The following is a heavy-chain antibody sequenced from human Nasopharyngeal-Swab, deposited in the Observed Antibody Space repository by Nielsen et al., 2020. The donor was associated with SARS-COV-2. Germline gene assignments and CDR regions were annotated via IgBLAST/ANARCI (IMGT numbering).Heavy chain of an antibody. V-gene: IGHV4-34*01. CDR2: INHSGST. CDR1: GGSFSGYY. CDR3: ARHRGQSGCDWVFRGGYYLDY. Sequence: GSLRLSCAVSGGSFSGYYWSWIRQPPGKGLEWIGEINHSGSTNYNPSLKSRVTISVDTSKNQFSLKLSSVTAADTAVYYCARHRGQSGCDWVFRGGYYLDYWGQGTLVTVSS. D-gene: IGHD3-9*01. J-gene: IGHJ4*02.